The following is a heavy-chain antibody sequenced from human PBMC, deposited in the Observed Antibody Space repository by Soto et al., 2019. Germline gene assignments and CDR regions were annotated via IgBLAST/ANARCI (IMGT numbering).Heavy chain of an antibody. CDR3: ARHGKVDTAMVPYYYYGMDV. CDR1: GYTFTSYY. CDR2: INPSGGST. D-gene: IGHD5-18*01. Sequence: ASVKVSCKASGYTFTSYYMHWVRQAPGQGLEWMGIINPSGGSTSYAQKFQSRVTMTRDTSTSTVYMELSSLRSEDTAVYYCARHGKVDTAMVPYYYYGMDVWGQGTTVTVSS. V-gene: IGHV1-46*01. J-gene: IGHJ6*02.